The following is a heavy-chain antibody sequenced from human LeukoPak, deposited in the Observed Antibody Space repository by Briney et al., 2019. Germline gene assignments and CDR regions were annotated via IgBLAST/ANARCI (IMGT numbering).Heavy chain of an antibody. CDR1: GGSISSYY. J-gene: IGHJ3*02. CDR3: AKDFGSSPTHDAFDI. Sequence: SETLSLTCTVSGGSISSYYWSWIRQPPGKGLEWIGYIYYSGSTNYNPSLKSRVTISVDTSKNQFSLKLSSVTAADTAVYYCAKDFGSSPTHDAFDIWGQGTMVTVSS. CDR2: IYYSGST. V-gene: IGHV4-59*12. D-gene: IGHD6-13*01.